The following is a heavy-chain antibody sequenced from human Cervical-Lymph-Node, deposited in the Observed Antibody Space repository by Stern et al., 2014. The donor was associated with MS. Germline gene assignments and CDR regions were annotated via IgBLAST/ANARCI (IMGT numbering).Heavy chain of an antibody. J-gene: IGHJ5*02. CDR1: GYNLTALS. V-gene: IGHV1-24*01. D-gene: IGHD3-3*01. Sequence: QVQLVQYGAEVTKPGASVKVSCKVSGYNLTALSVHWGRQAPGKGLEWMGSFDPEAGKTISAQKFQGRVTMTEDTSTDTAYMELSSLRSEDTAVYYCATVLSRTSLFGVIVSWFAPWGQGTLVPVSP. CDR2: FDPEAGKT. CDR3: ATVLSRTSLFGVIVSWFAP.